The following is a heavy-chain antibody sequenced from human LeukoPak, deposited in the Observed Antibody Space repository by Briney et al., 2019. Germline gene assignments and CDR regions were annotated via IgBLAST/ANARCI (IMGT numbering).Heavy chain of an antibody. V-gene: IGHV3-30*02. J-gene: IGHJ4*02. CDR1: GFIFSNYW. CDR3: AKGNYYDSSAYSYFDY. CDR2: IRYDGSNK. Sequence: GGSLRLSCAASGFIFSNYWMTWVRQAPGKGLEWVAFIRYDGSNKYYADSVKGRFTISRDNSKNTLYLQMNSLRAEDTAVYYCAKGNYYDSSAYSYFDYWGQGTLVTVSS. D-gene: IGHD3-22*01.